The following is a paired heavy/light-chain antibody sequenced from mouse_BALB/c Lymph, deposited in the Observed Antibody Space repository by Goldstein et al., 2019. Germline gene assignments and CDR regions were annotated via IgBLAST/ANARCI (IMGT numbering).Light chain of an antibody. CDR2: STS. CDR3: HQWSSYPFT. V-gene: IGKV4-80*01. J-gene: IGKJ4*01. CDR1: SSVSY. Sequence: QIVLTQSPAIMSASLGEEITLTCSASSSVSYMHWYQQKSGTSPKLLIYSTSNLASGVPSRFSGSGSGTFYSLTISSVEAEDAADYYCHQWSSYPFTFGSGTKLEIK.
Heavy chain of an antibody. V-gene: IGHV5-17*02. CDR1: GFTFSSFG. CDR3: AREYYYYGSSYAMDY. J-gene: IGHJ4*01. D-gene: IGHD1-1*01. CDR2: ISSGSSTI. Sequence: DVQLVESGGGLVQPGGSRKLSCAASGFTFSSFGMHWVRQAPEKGLEWVAYISSGSSTIYYADTVKGRFTISRDNPKNTLFLQMTSLRSEDTAMYYCAREYYYYGSSYAMDYWGQGTSVTVSS.